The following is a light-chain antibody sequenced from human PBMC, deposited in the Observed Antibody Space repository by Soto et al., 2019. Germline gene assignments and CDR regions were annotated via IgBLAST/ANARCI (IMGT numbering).Light chain of an antibody. V-gene: IGKV1-39*01. J-gene: IGKJ1*01. CDR1: QNIYNS. CDR2: GAS. Sequence: DIQMTQSPSSLSASLGDRVTITCRTSQNIYNSLNWYQHKAGRAPAVLIYGASNLQGGVPLRFSGSGSGTDFTLTISGLQPEDSATYYCQESRSALWGTCGQGNKV. CDR3: QESRSALWGT.